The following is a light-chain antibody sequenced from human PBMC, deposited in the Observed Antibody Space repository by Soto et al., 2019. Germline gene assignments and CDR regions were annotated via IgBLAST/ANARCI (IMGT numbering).Light chain of an antibody. CDR1: SSDVGSYNL. CDR3: CSYGGSSVV. J-gene: IGLJ2*01. Sequence: QSVLTQPASVSGSPGQSITISCTGTSSDVGSYNLVSWYQQHPGKAPKLMIYEGSKRPSGVSNRFSGSKSGNTASLTISGLQAEDEADYYCCSYGGSSVVFGGGTKVTVL. V-gene: IGLV2-23*01. CDR2: EGS.